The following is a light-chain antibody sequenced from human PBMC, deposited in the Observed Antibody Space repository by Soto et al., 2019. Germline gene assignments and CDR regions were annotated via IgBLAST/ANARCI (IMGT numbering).Light chain of an antibody. CDR1: QDISNY. CDR3: QHYDNLPLT. V-gene: IGKV1-33*01. J-gene: IGKJ4*01. CDR2: DAS. Sequence: DIQMTQSPSSLSASVGDRVTITCQASQDISNYLNWYHQKPGKATKLLIYDASNLETGVPSRFSGSGSGTDFNFTISSLQPEDIATYYCQHYDNLPLTFGGGTKGEIK.